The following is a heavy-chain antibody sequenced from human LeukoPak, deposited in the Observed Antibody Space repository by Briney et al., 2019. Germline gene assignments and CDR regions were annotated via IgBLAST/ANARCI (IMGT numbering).Heavy chain of an antibody. D-gene: IGHD3-3*01. Sequence: PGGSLRLSCAASGFTFSDYYMSWIRQAPGKGLEWVSYISSSGSTIYYTDSVKGRFTISRDNAKNSLYLQMNSLRAEDTAVYYCARSSFSSRPLASWGKGTLVPVPS. J-gene: IGHJ4*02. CDR3: ARSSFSSRPLAS. CDR2: ISSSGSTI. CDR1: GFTFSDYY. V-gene: IGHV3-11*04.